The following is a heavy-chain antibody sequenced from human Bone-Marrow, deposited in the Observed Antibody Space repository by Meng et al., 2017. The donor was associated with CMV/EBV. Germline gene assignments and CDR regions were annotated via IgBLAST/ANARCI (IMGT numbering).Heavy chain of an antibody. D-gene: IGHD6-19*01. J-gene: IGHJ4*02. V-gene: IGHV3-21*01. Sequence: GESLKISCAASGFTFSSYSMNWVRQAPGKGLEWVSMISSSSRYIYYADSVKGRFTISRDNAENSLYLQMNNLRVDDTAVYYCATRMGTGYTSDWGQGTLVTV. CDR3: ATRMGTGYTSD. CDR2: ISSSSRYI. CDR1: GFTFSSYS.